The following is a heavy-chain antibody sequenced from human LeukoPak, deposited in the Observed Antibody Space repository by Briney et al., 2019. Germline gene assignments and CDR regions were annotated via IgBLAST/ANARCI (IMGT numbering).Heavy chain of an antibody. CDR2: IKSKNDGGTT. D-gene: IGHD6-19*01. V-gene: IGHV3-15*01. CDR3: ARAGVAADGSYFDY. Sequence: GGSLRLSCAASGFIFSNAWMSWVRQAPGKGLEWVGRIKSKNDGGTTEYAAPVKGRFTISRDDSKNTLYLQMNSLKTEDTAVYYCARAGVAADGSYFDYWGQGTLVTVSS. CDR1: GFIFSNAW. J-gene: IGHJ4*02.